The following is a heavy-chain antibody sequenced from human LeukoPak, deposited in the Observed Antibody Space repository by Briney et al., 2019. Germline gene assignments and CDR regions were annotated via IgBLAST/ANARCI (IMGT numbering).Heavy chain of an antibody. J-gene: IGHJ5*02. Sequence: SVKVSCKASGGTFSSYAISWVRQAPGQGLEWVGGIIPIFGTANYAQKFQGRVTITTDESTSTAYMELSSLRSEDTAVYYCARAQYYYDSSGYPKDDYNWFDPWGQGTLVTVSS. CDR1: GGTFSSYA. CDR3: ARAQYYYDSSGYPKDDYNWFDP. D-gene: IGHD3-22*01. CDR2: IIPIFGTA. V-gene: IGHV1-69*05.